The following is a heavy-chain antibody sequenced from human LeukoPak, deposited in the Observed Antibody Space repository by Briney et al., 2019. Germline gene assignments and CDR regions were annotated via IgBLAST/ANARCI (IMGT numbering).Heavy chain of an antibody. CDR1: GFTFSSYA. Sequence: PGGSLRLSCAASGFTFSSYAMHWVRQAPGKGLEWVAVISYDGSNKYYADSVKGRFTISRDNSKNTLYLQMNSLRAEDTAVYYCARATDTAMDDNYYFHYWGQGTLVTVSS. V-gene: IGHV3-30-3*01. CDR3: ARATDTAMDDNYYFHY. J-gene: IGHJ4*02. D-gene: IGHD5-18*01. CDR2: ISYDGSNK.